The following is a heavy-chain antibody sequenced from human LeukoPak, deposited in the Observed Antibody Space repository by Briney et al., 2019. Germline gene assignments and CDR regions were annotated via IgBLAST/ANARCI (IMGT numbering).Heavy chain of an antibody. Sequence: SETLSLTCAVYGGSFSGYYWSWIRQPPGKGLEWIGEINHSGSTNYNPSLKSRVTISVDTSKNQFSLKLSSVTAADTAVYDCARGCHCSGGSCYSAYFDYWGQGTLVTVSS. D-gene: IGHD2-15*01. CDR2: INHSGST. V-gene: IGHV4-34*01. J-gene: IGHJ4*02. CDR3: ARGCHCSGGSCYSAYFDY. CDR1: GGSFSGYY.